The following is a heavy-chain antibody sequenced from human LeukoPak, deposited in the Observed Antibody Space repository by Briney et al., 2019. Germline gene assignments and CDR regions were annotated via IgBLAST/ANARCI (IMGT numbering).Heavy chain of an antibody. CDR1: GGSFSGYY. CDR2: INHSGST. V-gene: IGHV4-34*01. CDR3: ARGLLAASELRLA. D-gene: IGHD6-13*01. Sequence: PSETLSLTCAVYGGSFSGYYWSWIRQPPGKGLEWIGEINHSGSTNYNPSLKSRVTISVDTSKNQFSLKLSSVTAADTAVYYCARGLLAASELRLAWGQGTLVTVSS. J-gene: IGHJ5*02.